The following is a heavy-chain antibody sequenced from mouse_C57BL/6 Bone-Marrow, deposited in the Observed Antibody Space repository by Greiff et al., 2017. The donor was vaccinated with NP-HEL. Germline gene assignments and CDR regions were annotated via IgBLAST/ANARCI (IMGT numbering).Heavy chain of an antibody. D-gene: IGHD1-1*01. Sequence: ESGPGLVKPSQSLSLTCSVTGYSITSGYYWNWIRQFPGNKLEWMGYISYDGSNNYNPSFKNRISITRDTSKNQFFLKLNSVTTEDTATYYCARDDYYGSSYAYWGQGTLVTVSA. CDR1: GYSITSGYY. CDR3: ARDDYYGSSYAY. J-gene: IGHJ3*01. CDR2: ISYDGSN. V-gene: IGHV3-6*01.